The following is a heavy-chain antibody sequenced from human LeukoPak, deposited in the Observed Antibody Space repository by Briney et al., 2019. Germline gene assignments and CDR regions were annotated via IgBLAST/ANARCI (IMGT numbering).Heavy chain of an antibody. CDR1: GFTFSNYG. Sequence: GGTLRLSCAASGFTFSNYGMSWVRQAPGKGLEWVSTISGGGDATYYADSVKGRFTISRDNSKNSLYLQMNSLRAEDTAVYYCAELGITMIGGVWGKGTTVTISS. D-gene: IGHD3-10*02. CDR3: AELGITMIGGV. CDR2: ISGGGDAT. J-gene: IGHJ6*04. V-gene: IGHV3-23*01.